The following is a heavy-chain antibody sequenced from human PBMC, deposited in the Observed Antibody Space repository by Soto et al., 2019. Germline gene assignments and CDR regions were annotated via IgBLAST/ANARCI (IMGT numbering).Heavy chain of an antibody. D-gene: IGHD3-3*01. Sequence: SETLSLTCPVSGGTIGSSYWSWIRQPPGKRLEWIGYISYRGSTKYNPSLKSRVTISIDPSRNQFSLKLSSVTAADTAVYYCARDYDLAYYAMDVWGQGTTVTVSS. CDR3: ARDYDLAYYAMDV. J-gene: IGHJ6*02. CDR1: GGTIGSSY. CDR2: ISYRGST. V-gene: IGHV4-59*01.